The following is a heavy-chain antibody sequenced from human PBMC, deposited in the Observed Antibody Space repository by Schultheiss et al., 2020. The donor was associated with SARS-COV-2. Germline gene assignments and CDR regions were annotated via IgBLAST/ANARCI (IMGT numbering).Heavy chain of an antibody. D-gene: IGHD5/OR15-5a*01. CDR1: GFTLSGYW. J-gene: IGHJ4*02. V-gene: IGHV3-74*01. CDR3: ARGVGDY. CDR2: INSDGSLT. Sequence: GESLKISCQASGFTLSGYWMHWVRQAPGKGLMWVSRINSDGSLTEHADSVKGRFTISRDNAKSTLYLQMNSLRDEDTAVYYCARGVGDYWGQGALVTVSS.